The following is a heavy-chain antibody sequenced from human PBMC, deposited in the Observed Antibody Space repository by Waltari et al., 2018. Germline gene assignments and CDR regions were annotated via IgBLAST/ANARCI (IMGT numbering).Heavy chain of an antibody. CDR3: AHRPQVGATTGFDY. V-gene: IGHV2-5*01. Sequence: QITLKESGPTLVKPTQTLTLTCTFSGFSLSTSGVGVGWIRQPPGKALEWLALIYWNDDKRYSPSLKSRLTITKDTSKNQVVLTMTNMDPVDTATYYCAHRPQVGATTGFDYWGQGTLVIVSS. CDR2: IYWNDDK. CDR1: GFSLSTSGVG. D-gene: IGHD1-26*01. J-gene: IGHJ4*02.